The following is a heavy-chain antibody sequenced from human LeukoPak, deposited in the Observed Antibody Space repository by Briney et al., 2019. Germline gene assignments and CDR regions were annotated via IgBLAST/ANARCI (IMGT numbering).Heavy chain of an antibody. CDR3: AKEDCSGGTCSDFDY. CDR2: ISGSGGST. J-gene: IGHJ4*02. D-gene: IGHD2-15*01. CDR1: GFTFSSYA. V-gene: IGHV3-23*01. Sequence: PGGSLRLSCAASGFTFSSYAMAWVRQAPGKGLEWVSAISGSGGSTYYADSVKGRFTISRDNSKNTLYLQMNSLRAEATAVYSCAKEDCSGGTCSDFDYWGQGTLVTVSS.